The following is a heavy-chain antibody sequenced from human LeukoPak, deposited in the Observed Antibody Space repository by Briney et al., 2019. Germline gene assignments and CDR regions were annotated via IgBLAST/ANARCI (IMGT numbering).Heavy chain of an antibody. CDR3: ARGYSSGIDY. D-gene: IGHD6-19*01. V-gene: IGHV6-1*01. CDR2: TYYRSKWY. J-gene: IGHJ4*02. Sequence: SQTLSLTCAISGDSVSSNSAAWNWIRQSPSRGLEWLGRTYYRSKWYMRSRVSINPDTSKNQFSLQLSSVTPEDTAVYYCARGYSSGIDYWGQGTLVTVSS. CDR1: GDSVSSNSAA.